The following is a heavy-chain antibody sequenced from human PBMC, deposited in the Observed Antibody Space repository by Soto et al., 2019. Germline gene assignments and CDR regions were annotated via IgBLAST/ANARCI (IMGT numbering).Heavy chain of an antibody. Sequence: SVKGSWKASGGTFSSYAISWVRQAPGQGLEWMGGIIPIFGTANYAQKFQGRVTITADKSTSTAYMELSSLRSEDTAVYYCARGPMIVVAFDDWGQGTLVTVSS. CDR2: IIPIFGTA. D-gene: IGHD3-22*01. V-gene: IGHV1-69*06. CDR1: GGTFSSYA. J-gene: IGHJ4*02. CDR3: ARGPMIVVAFDD.